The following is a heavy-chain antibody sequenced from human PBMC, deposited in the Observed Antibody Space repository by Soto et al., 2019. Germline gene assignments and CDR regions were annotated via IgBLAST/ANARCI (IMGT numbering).Heavy chain of an antibody. J-gene: IGHJ4*02. Sequence: SETLSLTCTVSGGSVNTFYWSWIRQPPGKGMEWVWHVYYTGSTDYNPSLKSRVTISVDTTKNQVSLKLNSVTTADTAVYFCARDWGRPNYFDXWGQGTLVTVSX. CDR1: GGSVNTFY. CDR2: VYYTGST. D-gene: IGHD3-16*01. V-gene: IGHV4-59*02. CDR3: ARDWGRPNYFDX.